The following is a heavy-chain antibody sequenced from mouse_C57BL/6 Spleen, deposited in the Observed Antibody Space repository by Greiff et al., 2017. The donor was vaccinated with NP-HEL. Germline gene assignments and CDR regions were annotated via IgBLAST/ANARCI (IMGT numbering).Heavy chain of an antibody. D-gene: IGHD1-1*01. CDR1: GFTFSSYA. V-gene: IGHV5-4*03. J-gene: IGHJ2*01. Sequence: EVMLVESGGGLVKPGGSLKLSCAASGFTFSSYAMSWVRQTPEKRLEWVATISDGGSYTYYPDNVKGRFTISRDIAKNNLYLQMSHLKSEDTAMYYCARWGDYNDFDYWGQGTTLTVSS. CDR3: ARWGDYNDFDY. CDR2: ISDGGSYT.